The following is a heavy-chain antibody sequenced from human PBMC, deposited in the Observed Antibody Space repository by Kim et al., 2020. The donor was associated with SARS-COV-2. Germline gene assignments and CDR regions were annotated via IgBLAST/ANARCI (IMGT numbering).Heavy chain of an antibody. CDR3: ARLGWRRGSDY. Sequence: TNYNPSLKSRVTISVDTSKNQFSLKLSSVTAADTAVYYCARLGWRRGSDYWGQGTLVTVSS. J-gene: IGHJ4*02. V-gene: IGHV4-34*01. CDR2: T. D-gene: IGHD3-10*01.